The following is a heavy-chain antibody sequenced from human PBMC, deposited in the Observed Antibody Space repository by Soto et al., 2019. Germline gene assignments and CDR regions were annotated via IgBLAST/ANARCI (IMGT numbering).Heavy chain of an antibody. V-gene: IGHV2-5*02. CDR1: GFSLSTSEVG. Sequence: GPTLVNATQTLTLTCTFSGFSLSTSEVGVGWIRQPPGKALEWLAIIHWDDSKRYSPSLKSRLTVTKDTSKNLVVLSMTNMDPVDTATYYCAHRHLGFMTFDYWGQGILVTVSS. J-gene: IGHJ4*02. CDR2: IHWDDSK. CDR3: AHRHLGFMTFDY. D-gene: IGHD3-16*01.